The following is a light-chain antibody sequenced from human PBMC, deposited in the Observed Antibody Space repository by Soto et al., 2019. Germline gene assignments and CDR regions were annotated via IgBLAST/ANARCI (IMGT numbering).Light chain of an antibody. V-gene: IGLV2-11*01. Sequence: QSALTQPRSVSGSPGQSVTISCTGTSSDVGGYNYVSWYQQHPGKAPKVMIYDVSERPSGVPDRFSGSKSGNTASLTISGLQAEDEADYYCCSYAGSPRDVLGTGTQLTVL. CDR1: SSDVGGYNY. J-gene: IGLJ1*01. CDR3: CSYAGSPRDV. CDR2: DVS.